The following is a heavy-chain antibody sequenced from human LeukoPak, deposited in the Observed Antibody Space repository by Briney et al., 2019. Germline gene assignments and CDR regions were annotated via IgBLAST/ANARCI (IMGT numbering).Heavy chain of an antibody. D-gene: IGHD3-22*01. J-gene: IGHJ4*02. V-gene: IGHV3-74*01. CDR2: INSDGSFT. Sequence: GGSLRLSCEASGFTFSSYWMHWVRQTPGKGLVWVSRINSDGSFTNFADSVKGRFTISRDNAKNTLYLQMNSLRAEDTAVYYCATAYYDYSGYFPYWGQGILVTVSS. CDR3: ATAYYDYSGYFPY. CDR1: GFTFSSYW.